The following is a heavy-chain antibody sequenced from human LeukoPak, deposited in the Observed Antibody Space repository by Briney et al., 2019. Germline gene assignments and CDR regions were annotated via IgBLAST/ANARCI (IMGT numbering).Heavy chain of an antibody. CDR1: GGTFSSYA. V-gene: IGHV1-69*13. CDR3: ARDGGSSWYTSGYDY. D-gene: IGHD6-13*01. J-gene: IGHJ4*02. CDR2: IIPIFGTS. Sequence: SVKVSRKASGGTFSSYAISWVRQAPGQGLEWMGRIIPIFGTSNYAQKFQGRVTITADESASTAYMELSSLRSEDTAVYYCARDGGSSWYTSGYDYWGQGTLVTVSS.